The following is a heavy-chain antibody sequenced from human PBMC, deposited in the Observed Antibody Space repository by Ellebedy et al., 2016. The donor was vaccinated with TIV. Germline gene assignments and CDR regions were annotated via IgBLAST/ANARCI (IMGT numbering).Heavy chain of an antibody. CDR3: ARVYYGMDV. Sequence: GGSLRLSCAASGFTFSNAWMSWVRQAPGKGLEWVGRIKSKTDGGTTDYAAPVKGRFTISRDNAKNSLYLQMNSLRAEDTAVYYCARVYYGMDVWGQGTTVTVSS. V-gene: IGHV3-15*01. CDR1: GFTFSNAW. J-gene: IGHJ6*02. CDR2: IKSKTDGGTT.